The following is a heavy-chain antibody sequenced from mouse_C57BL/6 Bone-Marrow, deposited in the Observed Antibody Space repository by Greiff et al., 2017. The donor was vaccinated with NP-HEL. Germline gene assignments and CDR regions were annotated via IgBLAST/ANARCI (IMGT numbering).Heavy chain of an antibody. Sequence: EVKLMESGAELVRPGASVKLSCTASGFNIKDYYMHWVKQRPEPGLEWIGWIDPENGDTEYASQFQGKATITADTSSNTAYLQLSSLTSEDTAVYYCTTYYDSYFDYWGQGTTLTVSA. V-gene: IGHV14-4*01. J-gene: IGHJ2*01. CDR2: IDPENGDT. CDR1: GFNIKDYY. D-gene: IGHD2-4*01. CDR3: TTYYDSYFDY.